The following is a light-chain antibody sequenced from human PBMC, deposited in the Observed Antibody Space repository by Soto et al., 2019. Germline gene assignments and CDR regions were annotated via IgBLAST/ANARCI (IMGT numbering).Light chain of an antibody. Sequence: DIHLTQSPSFLSASVVDRVTITCRASQGISSFLAWYQQKPGKAPNLLMYAASSLQSGVPSRFSGSGSGTDFTLTISSLQPEDFATYYCQQSYRTPPPITFGQGTRLEIK. CDR3: QQSYRTPPPIT. CDR2: AAS. CDR1: QGISSF. V-gene: IGKV1-39*01. J-gene: IGKJ5*01.